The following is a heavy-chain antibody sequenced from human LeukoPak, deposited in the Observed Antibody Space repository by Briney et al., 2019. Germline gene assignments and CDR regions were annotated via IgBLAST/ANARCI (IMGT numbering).Heavy chain of an antibody. CDR2: IYYSGST. D-gene: IGHD3-9*01. Sequence: SETLSLTCTVSGGSISSYYWSWIRQPPGKGLEWIGYIYYSGSTNYNPSLKSRVTISVDTSKNQFSLKLSSVTAADTAVYYCARARYDILTGYPYYYYYYMDVWGKGTTVTVSS. CDR3: ARARYDILTGYPYYYYYYMDV. V-gene: IGHV4-59*12. CDR1: GGSISSYY. J-gene: IGHJ6*03.